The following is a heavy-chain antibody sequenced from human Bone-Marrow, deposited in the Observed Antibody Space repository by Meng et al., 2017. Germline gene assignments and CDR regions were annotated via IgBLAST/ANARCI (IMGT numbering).Heavy chain of an antibody. CDR1: GFTVSSNY. CDR2: IKEDGSEK. D-gene: IGHD2/OR15-2a*01. J-gene: IGHJ3*02. CDR3: AREIIGAASAFDI. V-gene: IGHV3-7*01. Sequence: GESLKISCAASGFTVSSNYMSWVRQAPGKGLKWVANIKEDGSEKNYVDSVKGRFTISRDNAKNSLFLQMNSLRAEDTAVYYCAREIIGAASAFDIWGQGTLVTVSS.